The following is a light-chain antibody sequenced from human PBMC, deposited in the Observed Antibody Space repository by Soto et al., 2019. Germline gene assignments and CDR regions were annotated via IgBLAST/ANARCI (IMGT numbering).Light chain of an antibody. CDR1: QSVSRS. V-gene: IGKV1-39*01. CDR3: QQNAITPPWT. J-gene: IGKJ1*01. Sequence: QLTQSPSSLSASVGDRVIITCRASQSVSRSLNWYQQKAGQAPKLLIYAASTLHSGVPSRFSGSGSGTEFTLTISSLQPEDFATYYCQQNAITPPWTFGQGAKVAI. CDR2: AAS.